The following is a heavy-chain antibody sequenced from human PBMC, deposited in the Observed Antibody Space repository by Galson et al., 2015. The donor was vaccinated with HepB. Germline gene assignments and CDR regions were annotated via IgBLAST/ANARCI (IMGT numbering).Heavy chain of an antibody. D-gene: IGHD6-13*01. CDR3: ARDPAAAGKLGGYGMDV. CDR1: GFTFSSYG. J-gene: IGHJ6*02. Sequence: SLRLSCAASGFTFSSYGMHWVRQAPGKGLEWVAVIWYDGSNKYYADSVKGQFTISRDNSKNTLYLQMNSLRAEDTAVYYCARDPAAAGKLGGYGMDVWGQGTTVTVSS. CDR2: IWYDGSNK. V-gene: IGHV3-33*08.